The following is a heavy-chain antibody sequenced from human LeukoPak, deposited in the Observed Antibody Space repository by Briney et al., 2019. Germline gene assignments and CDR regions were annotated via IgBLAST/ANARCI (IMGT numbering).Heavy chain of an antibody. J-gene: IGHJ3*02. CDR1: GGSISSYY. CDR3: ARGSGYDSDFFDI. D-gene: IGHD5-12*01. CDR2: IYYSGST. V-gene: IGHV4-59*01. Sequence: PSETLSLTCTVSGGSISSYYWSWIRQPPGKGLEWIGYIYYSGSTNYNPSLKSRVTISVDTSKNQFSLKLSSVTAADTAVYYCARGSGYDSDFFDIWGQGTMVTVSS.